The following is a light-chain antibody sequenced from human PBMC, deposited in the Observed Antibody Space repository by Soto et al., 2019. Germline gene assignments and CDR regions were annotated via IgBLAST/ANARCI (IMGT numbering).Light chain of an antibody. V-gene: IGLV2-11*02. CDR2: DVN. Sequence: QSALTQPRSVSGSPGQSVTVSCTGTSSDVGGYNFVSWYQQYPGEAPKLMIYDVNKRPSGVPDRFSGSKSDNTACLTIAGLQTEDEAEYYCCSLAGTYIHFVFGTGTKLTVL. J-gene: IGLJ1*01. CDR1: SSDVGGYNF. CDR3: CSLAGTYIHFV.